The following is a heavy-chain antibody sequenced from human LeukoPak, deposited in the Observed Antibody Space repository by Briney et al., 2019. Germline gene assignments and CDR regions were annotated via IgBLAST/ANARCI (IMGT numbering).Heavy chain of an antibody. D-gene: IGHD6-19*01. CDR3: ARAPNLLYSSGGGYFDY. CDR2: ISSSGSTI. CDR1: GFTFSSYE. V-gene: IGHV3-48*03. Sequence: PGGSLRLSCAASGFTFSSYEMNWVRQAPGKGLEGVSYISSSGSTIYYADSVKGRFTISRDNAKNSLYLQMNSLRAEDTAVYYCARAPNLLYSSGGGYFDYWGQGTLVTVSS. J-gene: IGHJ4*02.